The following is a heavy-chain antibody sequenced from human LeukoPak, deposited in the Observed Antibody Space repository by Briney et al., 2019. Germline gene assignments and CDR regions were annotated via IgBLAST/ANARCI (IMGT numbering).Heavy chain of an antibody. CDR2: ISGSGGST. CDR3: AKDQDEYSGSSPWDY. J-gene: IGHJ4*02. V-gene: IGHV3-23*01. CDR1: GFTFSSYA. Sequence: GGSLRLSCAASGFTFSSYAMSWVRQAPGKGLEWVSAISGSGGSTYYADSVKGRFTISRDNSKNTLYLQMNSLRAEDTAVYYCAKDQDEYSGSSPWDYWGQGTLVTVSS. D-gene: IGHD6-6*01.